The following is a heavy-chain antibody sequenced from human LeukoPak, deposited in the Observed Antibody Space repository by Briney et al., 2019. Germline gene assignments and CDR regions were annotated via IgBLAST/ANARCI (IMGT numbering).Heavy chain of an antibody. CDR1: GFTFDDYG. CDR3: AGGTDFWSGYSFDS. V-gene: IGHV3-20*04. J-gene: IGHJ4*02. Sequence: GGSLRLSCAASGFTFDDYGMSWVRQAPGKGLEWVSGITWNGDSPGYADSVKGRFTISRDISKNTLSLQLSSLRPEDTAVYFCAGGTDFWSGYSFDSWGQGTLVIVSS. D-gene: IGHD3-3*01. CDR2: ITWNGDSP.